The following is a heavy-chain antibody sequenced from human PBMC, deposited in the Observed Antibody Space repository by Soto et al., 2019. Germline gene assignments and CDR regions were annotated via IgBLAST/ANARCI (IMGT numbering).Heavy chain of an antibody. CDR3: ARDGGGYEESDAFDI. J-gene: IGHJ3*02. Sequence: ASVKVSCKASGYTFTSYGISWVRQAPGQGLEWMGWISAYNGNTNYAQKLQGRVTMTTDTSTSTAYMELRSLRSDDTVVYYCARDGGGYEESDAFDIWGQGTMVTVSS. D-gene: IGHD5-12*01. CDR1: GYTFTSYG. V-gene: IGHV1-18*01. CDR2: ISAYNGNT.